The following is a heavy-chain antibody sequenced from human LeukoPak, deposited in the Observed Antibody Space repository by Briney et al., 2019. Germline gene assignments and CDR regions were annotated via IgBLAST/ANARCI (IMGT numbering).Heavy chain of an antibody. CDR1: GYIITGYY. Sequence: ASVKVSCKASGYIITGYYMHWVRQAPGQGLEWMGWITPKNGGTNYAQKFHGRVTITSDTSMSSVYMELTSLNSDDTAAHYCARLINGGRAFDIWGQGTVVTVSS. CDR2: ITPKNGGT. V-gene: IGHV1-2*02. J-gene: IGHJ3*02. CDR3: ARLINGGRAFDI. D-gene: IGHD3-16*01.